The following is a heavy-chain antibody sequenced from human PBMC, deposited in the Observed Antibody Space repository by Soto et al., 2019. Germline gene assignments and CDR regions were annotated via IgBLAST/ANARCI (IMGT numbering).Heavy chain of an antibody. D-gene: IGHD2-21*02. CDR1: GGSISSGGYS. CDR2: IYHSGST. J-gene: IGHJ4*02. Sequence: SETLSLTCAVSGGSISSGGYSWSWIRQPPGKGLEWIGYIYHSGSTYYNPSLKSRVTISVDRSKNQFSLKLSSVTAADTAVYYCARDREVVTAILNYWGQGTLVTVSS. V-gene: IGHV4-30-2*01. CDR3: ARDREVVTAILNY.